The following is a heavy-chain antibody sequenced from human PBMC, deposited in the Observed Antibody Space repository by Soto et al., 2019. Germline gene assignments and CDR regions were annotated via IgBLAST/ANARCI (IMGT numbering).Heavy chain of an antibody. J-gene: IGHJ5*02. CDR2: INAGNGDT. V-gene: IGHV1-3*01. CDR1: GYTFTSYT. CDR3: ARFGLRGLILNSSFDP. D-gene: IGHD3-10*01. Sequence: VKVSCKASGYTFTSYTLHWVRQAPGQRLEWMGWINAGNGDTKYSQKFQGRVTITRDTSANSAYMELSSLRSEDTAIYYCARFGLRGLILNSSFDPWGQGTLVTVSS.